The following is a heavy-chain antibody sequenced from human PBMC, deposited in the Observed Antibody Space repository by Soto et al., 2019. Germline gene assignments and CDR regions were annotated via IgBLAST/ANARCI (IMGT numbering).Heavy chain of an antibody. J-gene: IGHJ4*02. D-gene: IGHD6-19*01. Sequence: QVQLQESGPGLVKPSETLSLTCTVSGGSISSYYWSWIRQPPGKGLEWIGYIYYSGSTNYNPSLKSRVTISVDTSKNQFSLKLSSVTAADTAVYYCARYEGVAGTHDYWGQGTLVTVSS. V-gene: IGHV4-59*01. CDR1: GGSISSYY. CDR2: IYYSGST. CDR3: ARYEGVAGTHDY.